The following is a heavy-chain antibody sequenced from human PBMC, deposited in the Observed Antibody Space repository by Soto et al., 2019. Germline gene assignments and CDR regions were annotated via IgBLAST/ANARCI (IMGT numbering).Heavy chain of an antibody. J-gene: IGHJ6*02. CDR3: ARAGPQYSSSWTYYYYYYGMDV. D-gene: IGHD6-13*01. CDR2: INHSGST. V-gene: IGHV4-34*01. CDR1: CGSFSGYY. Sequence: SETLSLTCAVYCGSFSGYYWSWIRQPPGKGLEWIGEINHSGSTNYNPSLKSRVTISVDTSKNQFSLKLSSVTAADTAVYYCARAGPQYSSSWTYYYYYYGMDVWGQGTTVTVSS.